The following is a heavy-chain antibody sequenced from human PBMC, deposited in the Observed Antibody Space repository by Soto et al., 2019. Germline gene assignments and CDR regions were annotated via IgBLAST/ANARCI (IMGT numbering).Heavy chain of an antibody. D-gene: IGHD6-13*01. J-gene: IGHJ5*02. CDR2: ITSSGSLI. CDR1: GFTFSSYD. CDR3: ARTMYSNRGWFDP. V-gene: IGHV3-48*03. Sequence: EVQLVESGGGLVQPGGSLRLSCAASGFTFSSYDMNWVRQAPGKGLEWVSYITSSGSLIYYADSVRGRFTVSRDNAKNSLYLQMNSLRAEDTGVYYCARTMYSNRGWFDPWGQGTQVTVSS.